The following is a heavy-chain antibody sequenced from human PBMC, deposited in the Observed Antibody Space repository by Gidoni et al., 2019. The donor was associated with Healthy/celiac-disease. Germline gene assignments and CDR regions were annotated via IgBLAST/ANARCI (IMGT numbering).Heavy chain of an antibody. Sequence: QVQLQQWGAGLLKPSETLSLTCAVYGGSFSGYYWSWIRQPPGKGLEWIGEINHSGRTNYNPSLKSRVTISVDTSKNQFSLKLSSVTAADTAVYYCARGGRDCSSTSCYGLFPGTPTLNWFDPWGQGTLVTVSS. J-gene: IGHJ5*02. D-gene: IGHD2-2*01. CDR1: GGSFSGYY. CDR3: ARGGRDCSSTSCYGLFPGTPTLNWFDP. V-gene: IGHV4-34*01. CDR2: INHSGRT.